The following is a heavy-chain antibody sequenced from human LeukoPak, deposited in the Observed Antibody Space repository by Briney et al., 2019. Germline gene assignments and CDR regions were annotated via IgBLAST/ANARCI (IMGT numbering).Heavy chain of an antibody. V-gene: IGHV1-2*02. D-gene: IGHD2-15*01. CDR3: ARGVPVLGVVVAAGDWNYYYYMDV. CDR2: INPNSGGT. Sequence: GASVKVSCKASGYSFTDYYMHWVRQARGQGLEWMGWINPNSGGTNYAQKFQGRVTMTRDTSISTAYMELTRLRSEDTAVYYCARGVPVLGVVVAAGDWNYYYYMDVWGKGTTVTVSS. J-gene: IGHJ6*03. CDR1: GYSFTDYY.